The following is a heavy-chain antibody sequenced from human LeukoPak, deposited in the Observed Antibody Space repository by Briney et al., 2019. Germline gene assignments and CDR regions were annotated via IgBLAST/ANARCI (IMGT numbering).Heavy chain of an antibody. CDR1: GFTFSTYW. Sequence: GGSLRLSCAASGFTFSTYWMHWVRQAPGKGLVWVSCINSDGSSPSYADSVKGRFTISRDNAKNTVYLQMNSLRAEDTAVYYCAKVTSGYDTRDYWGQGTLVTVSS. V-gene: IGHV3-74*01. CDR2: INSDGSSP. CDR3: AKVTSGYDTRDY. D-gene: IGHD5-12*01. J-gene: IGHJ4*02.